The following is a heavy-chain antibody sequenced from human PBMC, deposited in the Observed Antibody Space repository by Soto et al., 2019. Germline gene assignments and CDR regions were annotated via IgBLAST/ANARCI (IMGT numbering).Heavy chain of an antibody. CDR3: AKDRANWYFDL. J-gene: IGHJ2*01. CDR1: KFTFSSYV. V-gene: IGHV3-23*01. Sequence: VQLLESGGGLVQPGGSLRLSCAASKFTFSSYVMHWVRQAPGKGLEWVSTITGSGGGGNTYYADSVKGRFTISRDNSMDTLFLQMNSLRADDTALYYCAKDRANWYFDLWGPGTLVTVSS. CDR2: ITGSGGGGNT.